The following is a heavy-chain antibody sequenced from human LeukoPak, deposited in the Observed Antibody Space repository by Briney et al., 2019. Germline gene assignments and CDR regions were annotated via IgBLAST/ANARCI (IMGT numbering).Heavy chain of an antibody. CDR3: ARGVRGVIIDY. V-gene: IGHV3-7*01. J-gene: IGHJ4*02. CDR2: IRHDGSEK. D-gene: IGHD3-10*02. CDR1: GFTFSSYW. Sequence: GGSLRLSCAASGFTFSSYWMSWVRQAPGKGLGWVANIRHDGSEKYYVDSVKGRFTISRDNAKNSLYLQMNSLRAEDTAVYYCARGVRGVIIDYWGQGTLVTVSS.